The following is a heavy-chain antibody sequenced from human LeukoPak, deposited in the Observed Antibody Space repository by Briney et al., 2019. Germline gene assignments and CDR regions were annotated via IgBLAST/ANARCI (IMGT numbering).Heavy chain of an antibody. CDR2: ISWNSGSI. D-gene: IGHD5-12*01. CDR3: AKGGGYSGPLDY. J-gene: IGHJ4*02. V-gene: IGHV3-9*01. CDR1: GFKFNDYA. Sequence: GGSLRLSCEGSGFKFNDYAIHWVRQAPGKGLEWVSGISWNSGSIGYADSVKGRFTISRDNAKNSLYLQMNSLRAEDTALYYCAKGGGYSGPLDYWGQGTLVTVSS.